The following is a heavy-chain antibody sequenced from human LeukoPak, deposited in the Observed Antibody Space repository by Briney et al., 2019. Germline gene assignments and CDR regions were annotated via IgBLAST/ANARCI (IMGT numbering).Heavy chain of an antibody. CDR3: TRGLVLGPGPAYCGGDCYSDY. V-gene: IGHV3-30-3*01. CDR1: GFTFSSYA. CDR2: ISYDGSNK. Sequence: PGRSLRLSCAASGFTFSSYAMHWVRQAPGKGLEWVAVISYDGSNKYYADSVKGRFTISRDNSRNTLYLQMNSLRAEDTAVYYCTRGLVLGPGPAYCGGDCYSDYWGQGTLVTVSS. D-gene: IGHD2-21*02. J-gene: IGHJ4*02.